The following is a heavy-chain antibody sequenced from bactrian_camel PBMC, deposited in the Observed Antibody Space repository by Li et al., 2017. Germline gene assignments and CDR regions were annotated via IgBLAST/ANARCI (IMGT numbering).Heavy chain of an antibody. V-gene: IGHV3-3*01. CDR1: GDTFSAAR. CDR2: IWSGGGMS. Sequence: VQLVESGGGSVQAGGSLRLACLASGDTFSAARMGWFRQAPGKEREGVAAIWSGGGMSYYADSVRGRFTISRDNAKNTVYLQMNNLQPEDTAMYYCAARESFVQCATGNLLDATFKGQGTQVTV. D-gene: IGHD1*01. J-gene: IGHJ4*01.